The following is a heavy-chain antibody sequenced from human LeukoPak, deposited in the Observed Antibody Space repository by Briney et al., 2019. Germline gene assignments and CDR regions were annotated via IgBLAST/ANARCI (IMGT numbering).Heavy chain of an antibody. CDR1: GYTFTYCS. Sequence: GASVKVSCKASGYTFTYCSLHWLRQAPGQGLERMRWITLYNGNTNYAKKFQGRVTITRDMSLRTAYIELSSLRSEDSAVYYWARYGDTAMGRGYWGQGTLVTDSS. CDR3: ARYGDTAMGRGY. J-gene: IGHJ4*02. V-gene: IGHV1-68*01. D-gene: IGHD5-18*01. CDR2: ITLYNGNT.